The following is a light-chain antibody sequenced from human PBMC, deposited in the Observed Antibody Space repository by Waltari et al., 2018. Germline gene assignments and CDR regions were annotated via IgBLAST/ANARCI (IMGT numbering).Light chain of an antibody. CDR1: QSVSSN. Sequence: EIVMTQSPATLSVSPGERATLSCRASQSVSSNLAWYQHKPGNAPRLLLYGASTGPTSIPSSFSGSASGPEFTLTISGIQCEDFAVYCCRQYNNWPTFGGGTKVEIK. CDR2: GAS. V-gene: IGKV3-15*01. J-gene: IGKJ4*01. CDR3: RQYNNWPT.